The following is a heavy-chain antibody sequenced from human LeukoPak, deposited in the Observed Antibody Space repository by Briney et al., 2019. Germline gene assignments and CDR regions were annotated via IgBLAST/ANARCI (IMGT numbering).Heavy chain of an antibody. CDR1: GYTFTSYG. V-gene: IGHV1-69*13. Sequence: SVKVSCKASGYTFTSYGISWVRQAPGQGLEWMGGIIPIFGTANYAQKFQGRVTITADESTSTAYMELSSLRSEDTAVYYCAREFLRGYGDPNAFDIWGQGTMVTVSS. CDR2: IIPIFGTA. D-gene: IGHD4-17*01. J-gene: IGHJ3*02. CDR3: AREFLRGYGDPNAFDI.